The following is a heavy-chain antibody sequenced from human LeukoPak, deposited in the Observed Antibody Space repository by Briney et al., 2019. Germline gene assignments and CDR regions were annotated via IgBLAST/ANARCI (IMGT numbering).Heavy chain of an antibody. D-gene: IGHD6-19*01. J-gene: IGHJ5*02. CDR2: IYHSGST. CDR1: GGSISSTNW. V-gene: IGHV4-4*02. CDR3: ARVYSSDNWFDP. Sequence: SETLSLTCAVSGGSISSTNWWSWVRPPPGKGLEWIGEIYHSGSTNYNPSLKSRVTISVDKSKNQLSLKLRSVTAADTAVYYCARVYSSDNWFDPWGQGTLVTVSS.